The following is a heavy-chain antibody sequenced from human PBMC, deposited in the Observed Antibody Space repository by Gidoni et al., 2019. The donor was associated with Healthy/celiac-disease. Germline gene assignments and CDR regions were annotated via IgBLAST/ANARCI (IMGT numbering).Heavy chain of an antibody. J-gene: IGHJ6*02. Sequence: QVQLVESGGGVVQPGRSLRLSCAASGFTFSSYGMRWVRQAPGKGLEWVAVISYDGSNKYYADSVKGRFTISRDNSKNTLYLQMNSLRAEDTAVYYCAGNYDFWSGYSYYYYGMDVWGQGTTVTVSS. CDR3: AGNYDFWSGYSYYYYGMDV. CDR2: ISYDGSNK. V-gene: IGHV3-30*03. CDR1: GFTFSSYG. D-gene: IGHD3-3*01.